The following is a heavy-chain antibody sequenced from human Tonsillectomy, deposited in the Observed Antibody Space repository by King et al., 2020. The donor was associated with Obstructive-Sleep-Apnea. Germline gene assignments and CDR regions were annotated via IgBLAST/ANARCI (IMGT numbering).Heavy chain of an antibody. Sequence: VQLQQWGAGLLKPSETLSLTCAVYGGSFSGYYWSWIRQPPGKGLEWIGEINHSGSTNYNPSLKSRVTIDVDTSKNQFSLKLSSVTAADTAVYYCARGRYYYGSKGNWFDPWAQGTLVTVSS. CDR2: INHSGST. J-gene: IGHJ5*02. V-gene: IGHV4-34*01. CDR1: GGSFSGYY. CDR3: ARGRYYYGSKGNWFDP. D-gene: IGHD3-10*01.